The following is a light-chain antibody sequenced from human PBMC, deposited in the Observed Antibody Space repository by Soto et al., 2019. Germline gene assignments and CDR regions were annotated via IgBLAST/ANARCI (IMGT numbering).Light chain of an antibody. CDR1: QSVSTSY. V-gene: IGKV3-20*01. J-gene: IGKJ2*01. Sequence: ESVLTQSPGTLSLSPGERATLSCRASQSVSTSYLAWYQQKPGQAPRLLIYGASSRATGIPDRFSGSGSGTDFTLTINRLEPEDFAVYYCQQYNNWPPKYTFGQGTKLEIK. CDR3: QQYNNWPPKYT. CDR2: GAS.